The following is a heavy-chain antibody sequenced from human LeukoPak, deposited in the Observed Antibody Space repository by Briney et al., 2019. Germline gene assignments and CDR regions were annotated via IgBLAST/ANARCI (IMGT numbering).Heavy chain of an antibody. J-gene: IGHJ4*02. V-gene: IGHV4-39*01. Sequence: PSETLSLTCTVSGGSIRSSSYYWGWIRQPPGKGLEWIGSINYSGSAYYNPSLKSRITISVDTSKSQFSLKLNSVTAADTAVYYCARPYSSSSYYYFDSWDQGTLVTVSS. CDR1: GGSIRSSSYY. CDR3: ARPYSSSSYYYFDS. CDR2: INYSGSA. D-gene: IGHD6-6*01.